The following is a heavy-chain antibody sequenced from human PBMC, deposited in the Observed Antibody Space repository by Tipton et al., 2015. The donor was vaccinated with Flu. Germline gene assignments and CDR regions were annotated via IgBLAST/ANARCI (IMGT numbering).Heavy chain of an antibody. CDR3: ARHPPRDGYTY. V-gene: IGHV4-59*01. D-gene: IGHD3-16*01. CDR1: GGSISSYY. J-gene: IGHJ4*02. CDR2: IYYSGST. Sequence: TLSLTCTVSGGSISSYYWSWIRQPPGKGLEWIGYIYYSGSTNYNPSLKSRVTISVDTSKNQFSLKLSSVTAADTAVYYCARHPPRDGYTYWGQGTLVTVSS.